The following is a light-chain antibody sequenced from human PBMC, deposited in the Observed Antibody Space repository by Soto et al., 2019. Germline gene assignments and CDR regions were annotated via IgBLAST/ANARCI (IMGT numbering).Light chain of an antibody. CDR1: QTVGSS. CDR3: QQYNNWPWT. J-gene: IGKJ1*01. Sequence: EIVMTQSPDILSVSPGERASLSCRASQTVGSSLAWYQQKPGQAPRLLLYRISTRATGIAARFSGSGSGTEFTLTINSLQSEDFAVYYCQQYNNWPWTFGQGTKVDIK. CDR2: RIS. V-gene: IGKV3D-15*01.